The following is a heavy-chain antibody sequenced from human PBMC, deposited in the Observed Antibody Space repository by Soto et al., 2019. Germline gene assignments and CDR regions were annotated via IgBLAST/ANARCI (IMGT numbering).Heavy chain of an antibody. CDR2: SIPIFGTA. D-gene: IGHD5-12*01. V-gene: IGHV1-69*13. Sequence: GASVKVCCKASGGTFNNYPITWVRQAPGEGLEWMGGSIPIFGTANYAQKFQGRVTISVDESTSTAYMELSSLRSEDTAVYYCARGRGYSGDDHYYYFDMDVWGQGTTVTVSS. CDR3: ARGRGYSGDDHYYYFDMDV. CDR1: GGTFNNYP. J-gene: IGHJ6*02.